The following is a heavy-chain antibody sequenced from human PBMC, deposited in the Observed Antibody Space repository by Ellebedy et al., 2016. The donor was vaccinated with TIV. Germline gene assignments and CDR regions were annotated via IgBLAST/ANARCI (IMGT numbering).Heavy chain of an antibody. V-gene: IGHV4-59*01. J-gene: IGHJ4*02. Sequence: MPSETLSLTCTVSGGSISPYYWSWIRQPPGKGLEWIGYIYYSGSTNYNPSLKSRVTISVDTSKNQFSLKLSSVTAADTAVYYCARGRGFLEWFTLWDWGQGTLVTVSS. D-gene: IGHD3-3*01. CDR1: GGSISPYY. CDR3: ARGRGFLEWFTLWD. CDR2: IYYSGST.